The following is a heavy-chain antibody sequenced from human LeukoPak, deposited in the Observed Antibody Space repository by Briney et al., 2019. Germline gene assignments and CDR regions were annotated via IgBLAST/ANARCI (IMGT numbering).Heavy chain of an antibody. CDR3: ARVGIAVAGTESDY. CDR1: GYTFTSYG. V-gene: IGHV1-18*01. Sequence: ASVKVSCKASGYTFTSYGISWVRQAPGQGLEWMGWISAYNGNTNYAQRRQGRVTMTTDTSTSTAYMELRSLRSDDTAVYYCARVGIAVAGTESDYWGQGTLVTVSS. D-gene: IGHD6-19*01. CDR2: ISAYNGNT. J-gene: IGHJ4*02.